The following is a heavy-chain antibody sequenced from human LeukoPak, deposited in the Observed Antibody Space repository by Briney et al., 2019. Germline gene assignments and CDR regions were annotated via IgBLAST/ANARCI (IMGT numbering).Heavy chain of an antibody. Sequence: SETLSLTCAVYGGSFSGYYWSWIRQPPGKGLEWIGEINHSGSTNYNPSLKSRVTISVDTSKNQFSLKLSSVTAADTAVYYCARGVQASKVGARPYYYYGMDVWGQGTTVTVSS. D-gene: IGHD1-26*01. CDR1: GGSFSGYY. CDR3: ARGVQASKVGARPYYYYGMDV. V-gene: IGHV4-34*01. CDR2: INHSGST. J-gene: IGHJ6*02.